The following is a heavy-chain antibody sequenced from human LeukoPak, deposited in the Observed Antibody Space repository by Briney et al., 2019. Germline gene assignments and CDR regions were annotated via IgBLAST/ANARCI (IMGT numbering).Heavy chain of an antibody. D-gene: IGHD3-10*01. CDR3: VRAGGLPRDNAFDL. Sequence: ETLSLTRSVSGGSISVYYWTWIRQPPGKGREWIGFVYYTGGTNYNPSLKSRVTMSVDTSNNQFSMKLTSVTAADTAVYYCVRAGGLPRDNAFDLWGQGTKVTVSS. CDR1: GGSISVYY. V-gene: IGHV4-59*01. J-gene: IGHJ3*01. CDR2: VYYTGGT.